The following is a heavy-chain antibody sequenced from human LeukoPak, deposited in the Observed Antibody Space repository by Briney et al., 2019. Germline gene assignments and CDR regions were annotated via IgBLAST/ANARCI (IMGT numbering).Heavy chain of an antibody. Sequence: SETLSLTCTVSGGSISSYYWSWIRQPPGKGLEWIGEINQSGSTKYNPSLKSRVTISVDTSKNQFSLKLSSVTAADTAVYYCARVISGYSSSWYLNYWGQGTLVAVSS. V-gene: IGHV4-34*01. CDR1: GGSISSYY. D-gene: IGHD6-13*01. J-gene: IGHJ4*02. CDR3: ARVISGYSSSWYLNY. CDR2: INQSGST.